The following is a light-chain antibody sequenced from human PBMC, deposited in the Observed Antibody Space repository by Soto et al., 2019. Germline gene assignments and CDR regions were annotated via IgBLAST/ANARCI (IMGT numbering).Light chain of an antibody. Sequence: QSALTQPASVSGSPGQSITSSCTGTSSDVGSYNLVSWYQQHPGKAPKLMIYEVSKRPSGVSNRFSGSKSGNTASLTISGLQAEDEADYYCCSYAGSSTFVFGGGTNLTVL. CDR1: SSDVGSYNL. CDR2: EVS. V-gene: IGLV2-23*02. CDR3: CSYAGSSTFV. J-gene: IGLJ2*01.